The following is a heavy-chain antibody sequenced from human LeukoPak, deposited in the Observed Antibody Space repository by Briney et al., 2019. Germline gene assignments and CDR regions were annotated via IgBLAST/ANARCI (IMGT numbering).Heavy chain of an antibody. CDR2: IYSGGST. J-gene: IGHJ4*02. CDR3: VSNALNWGSPYYFDY. D-gene: IGHD7-27*01. Sequence: PGGSLRLSCAASEFTVSSNYMNWVRQAPGKGLEWVSVIYSGGSTYYADSVKGRFTISRDNSKNTLYLQMNSLRAEDTAVYFCVSNALNWGSPYYFDYWGQGTLVTVSS. V-gene: IGHV3-66*01. CDR1: EFTVSSNY.